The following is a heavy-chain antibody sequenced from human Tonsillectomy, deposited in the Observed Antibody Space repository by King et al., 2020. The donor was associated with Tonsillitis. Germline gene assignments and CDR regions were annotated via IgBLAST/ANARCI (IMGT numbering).Heavy chain of an antibody. Sequence: VQLVESGGGLVKPGGSLRLSCEASGFTFSTYSINWVRQAPGKGLEWLSSITSGSRYIYYAASVKGRFTISRDNGKNSVVLQMNSLGAEDTAVYYCARDEAVGGSSRYNGMDVWGQGTTVTVSS. J-gene: IGHJ6*02. D-gene: IGHD6-13*01. CDR3: ARDEAVGGSSRYNGMDV. CDR2: ITSGSRYI. V-gene: IGHV3-21*01. CDR1: GFTFSTYS.